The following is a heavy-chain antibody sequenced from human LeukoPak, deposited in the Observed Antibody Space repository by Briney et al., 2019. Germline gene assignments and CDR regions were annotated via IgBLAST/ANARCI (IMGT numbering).Heavy chain of an antibody. D-gene: IGHD6-19*01. CDR1: GYTFTVYY. Sequence: ASVTVSFKASGYTFTVYYMHLVRQAPGQGHELMGWINPNSGGTNYSQKFQGRVTMTRDTSISTAYMELSRLRSDDTAVYYCCGSSLAGSDGMDVWGQGTTVTVSS. V-gene: IGHV1-2*02. CDR2: INPNSGGT. CDR3: CGSSLAGSDGMDV. J-gene: IGHJ6*02.